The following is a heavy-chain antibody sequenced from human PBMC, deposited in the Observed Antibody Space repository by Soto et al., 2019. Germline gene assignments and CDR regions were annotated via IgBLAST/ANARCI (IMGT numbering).Heavy chain of an antibody. Sequence: QVQLVQSGAEVRKPGASVKVSCKTSGYTFTSQPIHWVRQAPGQRLEWLGWINAGNGKTQYSQNFQDRVTITRDTSASTAYMELSSLRSEDTAIYYCARDKFPCSGVMCYSWFKASDVWGQGTMVTVSS. CDR2: INAGNGKT. CDR1: GYTFTSQP. J-gene: IGHJ3*01. CDR3: ARDKFPCSGVMCYSWFKASDV. V-gene: IGHV1-3*01. D-gene: IGHD2-15*01.